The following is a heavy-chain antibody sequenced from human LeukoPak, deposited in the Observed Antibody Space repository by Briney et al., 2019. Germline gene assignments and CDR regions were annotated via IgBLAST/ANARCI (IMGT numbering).Heavy chain of an antibody. CDR3: ARGHQSFNNPGWFDY. CDR1: GGSISSYY. Sequence: SETLSLTCTVSGGSISSYYWSWIRQPPGKGLEWIGYIYYSGRTNYNPSLKSRVTMSVDTSKNQLSLKLSSVTAADTAVFYCARGHQSFNNPGWFDYWGQGILVAVSS. J-gene: IGHJ4*02. V-gene: IGHV4-59*01. D-gene: IGHD1-14*01. CDR2: IYYSGRT.